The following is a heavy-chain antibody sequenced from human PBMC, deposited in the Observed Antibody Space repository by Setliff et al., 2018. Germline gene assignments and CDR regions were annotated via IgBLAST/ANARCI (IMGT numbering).Heavy chain of an antibody. V-gene: IGHV4-4*02. CDR3: ARAGQQLVVGAFDI. CDR1: GGPISSSNW. Sequence: PSETLSLTCAVSGGPISSSNWWSWVRQPPGKGLEWIGEIYHSGSTNYNTSIKSRATISVDKSKNQFSLKLSSVTAADTAVYYGARAGQQLVVGAFDIWGQGTMVTVSS. CDR2: IYHSGST. D-gene: IGHD6-13*01. J-gene: IGHJ3*02.